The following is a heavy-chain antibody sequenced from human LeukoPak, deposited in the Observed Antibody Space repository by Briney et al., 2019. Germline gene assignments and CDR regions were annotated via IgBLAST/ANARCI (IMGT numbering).Heavy chain of an antibody. Sequence: GGSLRLSCVASGFALSSHWMTWVRQVPGRGPEWVANVNRDGSETYNLDSVKGRFTISKDNAKNSLYLQMNSLRAEDTALYHCARNNGMDVWGQGTTVIVSS. CDR1: GFALSSHW. CDR3: ARNNGMDV. CDR2: VNRDGSET. V-gene: IGHV3-7*03. J-gene: IGHJ6*02.